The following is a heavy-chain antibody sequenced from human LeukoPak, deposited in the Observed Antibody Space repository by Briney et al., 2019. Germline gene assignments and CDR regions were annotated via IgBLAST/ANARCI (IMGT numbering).Heavy chain of an antibody. V-gene: IGHV3-21*01. CDR3: ASGIQLWLSDY. Sequence: GGSLSLSCAASGFTFSSYSMNWVRQAPGKGLEWVPSISSSSSYIYYADSVKGRFTISRDNAKNSLYLQMNSLRAEDTAVYYCASGIQLWLSDYWGRGTLVTVSS. D-gene: IGHD5-18*01. J-gene: IGHJ4*02. CDR2: ISSSSSYI. CDR1: GFTFSSYS.